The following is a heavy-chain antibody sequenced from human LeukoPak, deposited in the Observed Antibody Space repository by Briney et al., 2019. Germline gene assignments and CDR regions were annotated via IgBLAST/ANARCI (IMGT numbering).Heavy chain of an antibody. CDR1: GFTFEDYA. Sequence: GGSLRLSCAASGFTFEDYAMHWVPQAPGKGLEWGSLISGDGGSTYYADSVKGRFTISRDNSKNSLYLQMKSLKTEDTALYYCAPAPPGGWGQGTLVTVSS. V-gene: IGHV3-43*02. D-gene: IGHD1-14*01. J-gene: IGHJ4*02. CDR3: APAPPGG. CDR2: ISGDGGST.